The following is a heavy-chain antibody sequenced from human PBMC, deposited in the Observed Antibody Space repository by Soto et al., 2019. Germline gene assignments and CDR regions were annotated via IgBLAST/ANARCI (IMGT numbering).Heavy chain of an antibody. J-gene: IGHJ4*02. D-gene: IGHD1-26*01. Sequence: EVQLVESGGGLVQPGGSLRLSCAASGFTFSDHYMDWVRQAPGKGLEWVGRSRNKANSYSTEYAASVKSRFTISRDESKNSLYLQMNSLKTEYTAVYYCSRFSGSYARGLDYWGQGTMVTVSS. CDR1: GFTFSDHY. V-gene: IGHV3-72*01. CDR3: SRFSGSYARGLDY. CDR2: SRNKANSYST.